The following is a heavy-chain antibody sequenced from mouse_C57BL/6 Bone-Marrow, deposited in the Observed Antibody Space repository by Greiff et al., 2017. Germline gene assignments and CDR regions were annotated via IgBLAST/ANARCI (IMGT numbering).Heavy chain of an antibody. CDR2: INYDGSST. CDR3: ARGDYYGSSCAMDY. J-gene: IGHJ4*01. V-gene: IGHV5-16*01. Sequence: EVKLVESEGGLVQPGSSMKLSCTASGFTFSDYYMAWVRQVPEKGLEWVANINYDGSSTYYLDSLKSRFIISRDNAKNILYLQMSSLKSEDTATYYCARGDYYGSSCAMDYWGQGTSVTVSS. D-gene: IGHD1-1*01. CDR1: GFTFSDYY.